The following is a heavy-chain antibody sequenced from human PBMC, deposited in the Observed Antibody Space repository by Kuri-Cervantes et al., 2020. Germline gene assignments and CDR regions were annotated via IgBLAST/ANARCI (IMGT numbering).Heavy chain of an antibody. V-gene: IGHV1-18*01. D-gene: IGHD6-19*01. CDR2: ITPFNGNT. J-gene: IGHJ5*02. CDR1: GGTFSSYA. Sequence: ASVKVSCKASGGTFSSYAINWVRQAPGQGLEWMGWITPFNGNTNYAQKFQDRVTMTTDTSTSTAYMELRSLRSDDTAVYYCARESPPLIHSSGWYEGGFDPWGQGTLVTVSS. CDR3: ARESPPLIHSSGWYEGGFDP.